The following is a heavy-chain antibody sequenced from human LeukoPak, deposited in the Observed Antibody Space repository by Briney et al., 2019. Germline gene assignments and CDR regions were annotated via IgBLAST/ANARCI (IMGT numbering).Heavy chain of an antibody. CDR2: ISGSGGST. CDR3: AAEFWTTSYFDY. D-gene: IGHD3-3*01. Sequence: GGSLRLSCAASGFTFSSYAMSWVRQAPGKGLEWVSAISGSGGSTYYADSVKGRFTISRDNSKNTLYLQMNSLRAEVTAVYYSAAEFWTTSYFDYWGQGTLVTVSS. V-gene: IGHV3-23*01. J-gene: IGHJ4*02. CDR1: GFTFSSYA.